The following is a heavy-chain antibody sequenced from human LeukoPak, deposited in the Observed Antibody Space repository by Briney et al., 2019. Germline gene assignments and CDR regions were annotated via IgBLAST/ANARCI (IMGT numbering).Heavy chain of an antibody. J-gene: IGHJ4*02. Sequence: GKSLRLSCAASGFTFSGYPIHWVRQAPGKGLEWVANIKEDGSEDYYADSVKGRFAISKDNAKNSLYLQMNSLRAEDTAMYYCARDADGYEDWGQGTLVIVSS. V-gene: IGHV3-7*01. D-gene: IGHD5-24*01. CDR3: ARDADGYED. CDR2: IKEDGSED. CDR1: GFTFSGYP.